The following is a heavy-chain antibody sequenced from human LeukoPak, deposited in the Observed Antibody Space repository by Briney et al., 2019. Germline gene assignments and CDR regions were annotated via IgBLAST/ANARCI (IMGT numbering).Heavy chain of an antibody. CDR2: ISSSGSTI. J-gene: IGHJ3*02. CDR3: ARGEDGYNFGGDAFDI. V-gene: IGHV3-11*04. CDR1: GFTFSDYY. Sequence: XRLSCAASGFTFSDYYMSWIRQAPGKGLEWVSYISSSGSTIYYTDSVKGRFTISRDNAKNSLYLQMNSLRAEDTAVYYCARGEDGYNFGGDAFDIWGQGTMVTVSS. D-gene: IGHD5-24*01.